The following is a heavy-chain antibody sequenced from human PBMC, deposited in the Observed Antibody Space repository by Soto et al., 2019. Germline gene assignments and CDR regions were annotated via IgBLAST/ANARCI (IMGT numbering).Heavy chain of an antibody. CDR1: GVSISSYY. CDR3: ARGDGGGYYLADYYYGMQV. V-gene: IGHV4-59*01. J-gene: IGHJ6*01. Sequence: PSETLSLTCTVSGVSISSYYWSWIRHPPGKGLEWIGYIYYSGSTNYNPSLKSRVTISVDTSKNQFSLKLSSVTAADTAVYYCARGDGGGYYLADYYYGMQVLGQGTTVNVSS. D-gene: IGHD3-22*01. CDR2: IYYSGST.